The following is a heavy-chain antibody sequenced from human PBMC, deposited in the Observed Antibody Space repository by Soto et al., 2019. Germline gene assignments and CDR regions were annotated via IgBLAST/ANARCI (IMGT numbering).Heavy chain of an antibody. CDR3: ARDKSQIWSGYYASYYYYGMDV. V-gene: IGHV3-33*01. CDR1: GFTFSSYG. D-gene: IGHD3-3*01. CDR2: IWYDGSNK. Sequence: QVQLVESGGGVVQPGRSLRLSCAASGFTFSSYGMHWVRQAPGKGLEWVAVIWYDGSNKYYADSVKGRFTISRDNSKNTLYLQMNSLRAEDTAVYYCARDKSQIWSGYYASYYYYGMDVWGQGTTVTVSS. J-gene: IGHJ6*02.